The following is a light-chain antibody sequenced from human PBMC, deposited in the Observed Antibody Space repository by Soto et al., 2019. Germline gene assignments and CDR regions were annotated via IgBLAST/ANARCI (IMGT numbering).Light chain of an antibody. CDR3: QQYSDWPLT. Sequence: EIVMTQSPATLSVSPGERATLSCRASQSVGNNFAWYQQKPGQAPRLLIFATSTRATGVRGRFSGSGSGTEFTLTISSLQSEDFAVYYCQQYSDWPLTFGGGTKVEIE. CDR2: ATS. V-gene: IGKV3-15*01. J-gene: IGKJ4*01. CDR1: QSVGNN.